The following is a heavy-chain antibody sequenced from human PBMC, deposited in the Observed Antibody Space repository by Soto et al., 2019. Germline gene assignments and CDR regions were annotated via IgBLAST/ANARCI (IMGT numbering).Heavy chain of an antibody. D-gene: IGHD3-16*01. CDR1: GFTFSGYG. CDR2: ISYDGSNT. CDR3: AKESGAYLYYFDY. J-gene: IGHJ4*02. Sequence: QVQLVESGGGVVQPGRSLRLSCAASGFTFSGYGMHWVRQAPGKGLEWVAVISYDGSNTYYADSVKGRFTISRDNSENTLSLQTNSLRAEDTALYYCAKESGAYLYYFDYWGQGTLVTVSS. V-gene: IGHV3-30*18.